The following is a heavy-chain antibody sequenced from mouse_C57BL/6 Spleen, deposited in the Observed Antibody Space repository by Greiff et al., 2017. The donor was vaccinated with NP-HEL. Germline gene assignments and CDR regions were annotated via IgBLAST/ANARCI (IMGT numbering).Heavy chain of an antibody. J-gene: IGHJ4*01. CDR3: AREEGYSNYDYAMDY. Sequence: EVQLVESGPGLVKPSQSLSLTCSVTGYSITSGYYWNWIRQFPGNKLEWMGYISYDGSNNYNPSLKNRISITRDTSKNQFFLKLNSVTTEDTATYYCAREEGYSNYDYAMDYWGQGTSVTVSS. CDR2: ISYDGSN. V-gene: IGHV3-6*01. D-gene: IGHD2-5*01. CDR1: GYSITSGYY.